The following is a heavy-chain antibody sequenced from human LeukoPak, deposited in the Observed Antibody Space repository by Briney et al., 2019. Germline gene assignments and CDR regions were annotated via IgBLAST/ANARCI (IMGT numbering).Heavy chain of an antibody. CDR1: GGSLRGFF. CDR3: ARVESYYFYYMDV. V-gene: IGHV4-34*01. CDR2: INDSGSI. J-gene: IGHJ6*03. Sequence: SETLSLTCDVYGGSLRGFFWSWIRQPPGKGLGWIGEINDSGSINYNPSLKTRVTISLDTSKNQFSLKLSSVTAADTAIYYCARVESYYFYYMDVWGKGTTVTVSS.